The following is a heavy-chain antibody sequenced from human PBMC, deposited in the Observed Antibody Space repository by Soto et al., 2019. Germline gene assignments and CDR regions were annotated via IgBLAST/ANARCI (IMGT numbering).Heavy chain of an antibody. CDR3: AREGDYGSGLNFDY. V-gene: IGHV1-69*01. CDR2: IIPIFGTA. J-gene: IGHJ4*02. CDR1: GGTFSSYS. Sequence: QVQLVQSGAEVKKPGSSVKVSCKASGGTFSSYSISWVRQAPGQGLEWMGGIIPIFGTANYAQKFQGRVTITADESTSTAYMALSSLRSEDTAVYYCAREGDYGSGLNFDYWGQGTLVTVSS. D-gene: IGHD3-10*01.